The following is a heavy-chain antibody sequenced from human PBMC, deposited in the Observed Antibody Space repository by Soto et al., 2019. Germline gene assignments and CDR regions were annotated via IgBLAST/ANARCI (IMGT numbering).Heavy chain of an antibody. V-gene: IGHV1-69*13. CDR1: GGTFSSYA. CDR3: ARDESKYYYGSGSYWGFDY. Sequence: ASVKVSCKASGGTFSSYAISWVRQAPGQGLEWMGGIIPIFGTANYAQKFQGRVTITADESTSTAYMELSSLRSEDTAVYYCARDESKYYYGSGSYWGFDYWGQGTLVTVSS. D-gene: IGHD3-10*01. J-gene: IGHJ4*02. CDR2: IIPIFGTA.